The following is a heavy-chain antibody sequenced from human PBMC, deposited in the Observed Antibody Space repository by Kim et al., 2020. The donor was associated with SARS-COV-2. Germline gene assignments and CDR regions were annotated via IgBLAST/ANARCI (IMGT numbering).Heavy chain of an antibody. V-gene: IGHV3-43D*03. CDR2: ISWDGSGT. J-gene: IGHJ3*01. Sequence: GGSLRLSCAASGYTFDDYAIQWVRQVPGKGLEWISFISWDGSGTYYGTSVKGRFTISRDNNRHSAELQMDNLREEDSGLYYCGKGIDGFGDHGVDVWGQGTLVTVSS. CDR3: GKGIDGFGDHGVDV. D-gene: IGHD3-10*01. CDR1: GYTFDDYA.